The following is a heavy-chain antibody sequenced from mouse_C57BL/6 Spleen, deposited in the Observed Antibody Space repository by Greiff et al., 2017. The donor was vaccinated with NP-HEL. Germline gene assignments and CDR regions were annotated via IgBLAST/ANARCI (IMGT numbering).Heavy chain of an antibody. CDR3: ARYRNGSSGGWYFDV. CDR2: IYPGDGDT. Sequence: QVQLKESGPELVKPGASVKISCKASGYAFSSSWMNWVKQRPGKGLEWIGRIYPGDGDTNYNGKFKGKATLTADKSSSTAYMQLSSLTSEDSAVYFCARYRNGSSGGWYFDVWGTGTTVTVSS. CDR1: GYAFSSSW. J-gene: IGHJ1*03. D-gene: IGHD1-1*01. V-gene: IGHV1-82*01.